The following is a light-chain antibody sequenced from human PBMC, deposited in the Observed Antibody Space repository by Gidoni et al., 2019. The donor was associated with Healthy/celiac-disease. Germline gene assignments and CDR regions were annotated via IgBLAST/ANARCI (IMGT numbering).Light chain of an antibody. V-gene: IGKV3-20*01. J-gene: IGKJ2*01. CDR2: DSS. Sequence: EIVLTQSPGTLSLSPGERATLSCSASKSVTNKYLDWYQQKHGQALRLVIYDSSNRANGIPDSFSGSVSGPDFTLTISRLEPEDFAVYYCQQSGSSPYTFGQGSKLEIK. CDR1: KSVTNKY. CDR3: QQSGSSPYT.